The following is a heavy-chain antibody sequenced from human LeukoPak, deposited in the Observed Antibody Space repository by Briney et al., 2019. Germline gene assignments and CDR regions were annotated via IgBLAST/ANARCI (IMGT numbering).Heavy chain of an antibody. CDR3: ARGLGAPRQSVGATPAY. D-gene: IGHD1-26*01. Sequence: SETLSLTCAVYGGSFSGYYWSWIRQPPGKGLEWSGEINHSGSTNYNPSLKSRVTISVDTSKNQLSLKLSSVTAADTAVYYCARGLGAPRQSVGATPAYWGQGTLVTVSS. CDR2: INHSGST. V-gene: IGHV4-34*01. CDR1: GGSFSGYY. J-gene: IGHJ4*02.